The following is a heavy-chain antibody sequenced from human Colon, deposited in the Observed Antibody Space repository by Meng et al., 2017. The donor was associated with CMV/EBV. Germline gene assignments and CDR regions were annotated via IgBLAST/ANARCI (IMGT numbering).Heavy chain of an antibody. CDR3: ARGRNGWLLHLDS. Sequence: VEFMQGGLGHSTHSEVLSPDSAISGGSFNAYYLPWIRHSPGKGLGWIGELTHSGSTNYTPSLKSRVTISTVTSKKHFYMRLTSVTAADTAVTSCARGRNGWLLHLDSWGQGTLVTVSS. J-gene: IGHJ4*02. D-gene: IGHD3-3*01. V-gene: IGHV4-34*01. CDR1: GGSFNAYY. CDR2: LTHSGST.